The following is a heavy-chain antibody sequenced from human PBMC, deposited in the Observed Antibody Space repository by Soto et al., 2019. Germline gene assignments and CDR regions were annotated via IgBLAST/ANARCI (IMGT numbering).Heavy chain of an antibody. CDR2: ISDSGHST. D-gene: IGHD1-26*01. J-gene: IGHJ6*02. Sequence: PGGSLRLSCAASGFTFSGYAMGWVRQAPGKGLEWVSVISDSGHSTYYADSVKGRFTISRDNSKNTMYLQMNSLRAEDTAVYYCATYSGNYERYGVYYGMDVWGQGTTVTVSS. CDR1: GFTFSGYA. V-gene: IGHV3-23*01. CDR3: ATYSGNYERYGVYYGMDV.